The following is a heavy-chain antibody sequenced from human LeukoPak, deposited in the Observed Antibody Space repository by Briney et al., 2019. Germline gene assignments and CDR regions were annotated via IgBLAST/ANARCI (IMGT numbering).Heavy chain of an antibody. CDR2: IYYSGST. V-gene: IGHV4-59*06. J-gene: IGHJ6*03. D-gene: IGHD4-11*01. Sequence: SETLSLTCTVSGGSISSYYWSWIRQPAGKGLEWIGYIYYSGSTYYNPSLKSRVTISVDTSKNQFSLKLSSVTAADTAVYYCARDVATVTTHYYYYYYMDVWGKGTTVTVSS. CDR3: ARDVATVTTHYYYYYYMDV. CDR1: GGSISSYY.